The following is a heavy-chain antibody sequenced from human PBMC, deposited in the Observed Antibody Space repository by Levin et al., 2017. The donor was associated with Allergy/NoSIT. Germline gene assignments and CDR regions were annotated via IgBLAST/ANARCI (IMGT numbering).Heavy chain of an antibody. CDR1: GGSISSGDYY. D-gene: IGHD6-13*01. Sequence: LRLSCTVSGGSISSGDYYWSWIRQPPGKGLEWIGYIYYSGSTYYNPSLKSRVTISVDTSKNQFSLKLSSVTAADTAVYYCARTTAAGTFDYWGQGTLVTVSS. V-gene: IGHV4-30-4*01. J-gene: IGHJ4*02. CDR2: IYYSGST. CDR3: ARTTAAGTFDY.